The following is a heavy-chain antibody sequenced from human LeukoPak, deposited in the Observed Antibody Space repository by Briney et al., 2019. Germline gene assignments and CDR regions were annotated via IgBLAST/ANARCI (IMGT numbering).Heavy chain of an antibody. CDR2: ISVYNGDT. Sequence: GASVKVSCKASGYTFSSFGFMWVRQAPGQGLDWMGWISVYNGDTRYAQKFQGRVTITADESTSTAYMELSSLRSEDTAVYYCARDPEGYSSSWYGEYFQHWGQGTLVTVSS. D-gene: IGHD6-13*01. J-gene: IGHJ1*01. CDR1: GYTFSSFG. V-gene: IGHV1-18*01. CDR3: ARDPEGYSSSWYGEYFQH.